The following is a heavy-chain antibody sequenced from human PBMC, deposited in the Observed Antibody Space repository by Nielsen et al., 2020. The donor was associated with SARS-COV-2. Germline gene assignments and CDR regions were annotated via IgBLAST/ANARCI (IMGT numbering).Heavy chain of an antibody. J-gene: IGHJ6*02. V-gene: IGHV4-4*02. CDR2: VYHSGST. Sequence: SETLSLTCAVSGGSIRSNYWWSWVRQSPGTGLGWIGEVYHSGSTIYNPSLKSRVTISQDKSKNQFSLKLSSVTAADTAVYYCAREGDDWALDVWGQGTTVTVSS. D-gene: IGHD3-9*01. CDR3: AREGDDWALDV. CDR1: GGSIRSNYW.